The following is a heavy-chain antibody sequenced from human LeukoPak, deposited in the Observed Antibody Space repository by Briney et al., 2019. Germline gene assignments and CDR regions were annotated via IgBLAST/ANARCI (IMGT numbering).Heavy chain of an antibody. J-gene: IGHJ4*02. CDR1: GGSISSSSYY. D-gene: IGHD1-1*01. CDR3: ARLDYNLSYFDY. V-gene: IGHV4-39*01. Sequence: PSETLSLTCTVSGGSISSSSYYWGWVCQPPGKGLEWIGSIYYSGSTYYNPSPKSRVTVSGDTSKHQFSLKLSSVTAADSAVYYCARLDYNLSYFDYWGQGTLVTVSS. CDR2: IYYSGST.